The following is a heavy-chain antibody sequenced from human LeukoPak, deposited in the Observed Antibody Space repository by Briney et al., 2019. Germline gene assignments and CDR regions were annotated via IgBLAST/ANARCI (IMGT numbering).Heavy chain of an antibody. Sequence: SETLSLTCAVYGGSFIGYYWSWIRQPPGKGLEWIGDINHSGSTNFNPSLKSRVIISVDTSKNQFSLKVNSVTAADTATYYCAITGPHYYGSGSPFDYWGQGTLVTVSS. J-gene: IGHJ4*02. V-gene: IGHV4-34*01. D-gene: IGHD3-10*01. CDR1: GGSFIGYY. CDR2: INHSGST. CDR3: AITGPHYYGSGSPFDY.